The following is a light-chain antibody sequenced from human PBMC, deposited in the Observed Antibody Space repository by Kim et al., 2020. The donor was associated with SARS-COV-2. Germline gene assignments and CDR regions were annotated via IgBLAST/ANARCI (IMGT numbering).Light chain of an antibody. V-gene: IGKV4-1*01. CDR1: QSVLYSSNNRNY. CDR2: WAS. Sequence: DIVMTQSPDSLAVSLGERATINCKSSQSVLYSSNNRNYLAWYQQKLGQPPKLLIYWASTRESGVPDRFSGSGSGTDSTLTISSLQAEDVAFYYCQQYYSTPLTFGQGTKVDIK. J-gene: IGKJ1*01. CDR3: QQYYSTPLT.